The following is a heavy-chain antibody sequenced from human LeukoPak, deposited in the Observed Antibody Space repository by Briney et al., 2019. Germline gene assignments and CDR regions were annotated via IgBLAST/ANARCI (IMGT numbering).Heavy chain of an antibody. CDR2: ISSSGNT. J-gene: IGHJ4*02. V-gene: IGHV3-23*01. CDR1: GFTFSRSA. D-gene: IGHD1-26*01. CDR3: TKRVKYGGTWDHFAD. Sequence: GGSLRLSCAASGFTFSRSAMTWVRQTPGKGLDWVSSISSSGNTYYADSVKGRFTISRDNSKSTLILQMNSLRVEDTALYYCTKRVKYGGTWDHFADWGQGTLVTVSS.